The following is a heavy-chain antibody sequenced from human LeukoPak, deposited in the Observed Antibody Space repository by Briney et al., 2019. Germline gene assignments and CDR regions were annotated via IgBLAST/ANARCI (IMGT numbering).Heavy chain of an antibody. Sequence: GGSLRLSCAASGFTLNNAWKSWVRQAPGKGLEWVGRMKSKNDGGTTEYAAPVKGRFTISRDESKNTLYLQMNSLKTEDTAVYYCARARCSGGSCYPGAFDIWGQGTMVTVSS. CDR3: ARARCSGGSCYPGAFDI. J-gene: IGHJ3*02. CDR1: GFTLNNAW. D-gene: IGHD2-15*01. CDR2: MKSKNDGGTT. V-gene: IGHV3-15*01.